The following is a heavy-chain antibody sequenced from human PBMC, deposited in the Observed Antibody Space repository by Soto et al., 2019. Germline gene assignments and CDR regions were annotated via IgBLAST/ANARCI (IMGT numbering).Heavy chain of an antibody. D-gene: IGHD1-1*01. CDR1: GYTFTSYD. J-gene: IGHJ6*02. CDR3: ARERTGTTSMDV. CDR2: MNPNSGNT. V-gene: IGHV1-8*01. Sequence: QVQLVQSGSEVKKPGASVKVSCKASGYTFTSYDINWVRQATGQGLEWMGWMNPNSGNTGYAQKFQGRVTMTRNTSISTAYMELSSLKSEDTAVYYCARERTGTTSMDVWGQGTTVTVSS.